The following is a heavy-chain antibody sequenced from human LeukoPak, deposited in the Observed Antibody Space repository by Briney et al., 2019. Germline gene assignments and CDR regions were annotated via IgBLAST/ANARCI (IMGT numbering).Heavy chain of an antibody. CDR1: GGSISSYY. CDR3: ARDSSGWYSA. Sequence: TSETLSLTCTVSGGSISSYYWSWIRKPPAKGLAWIGYIYYSGSTNYNPSLKSRVTISVDTSKNQFSLKLSSVTAADTAVYYCARDSSGWYSAWGQGTLVTVSS. V-gene: IGHV4-59*01. J-gene: IGHJ5*02. CDR2: IYYSGST. D-gene: IGHD6-19*01.